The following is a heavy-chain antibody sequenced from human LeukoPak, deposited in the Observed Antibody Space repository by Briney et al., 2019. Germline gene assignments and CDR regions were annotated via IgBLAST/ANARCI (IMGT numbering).Heavy chain of an antibody. V-gene: IGHV3-7*01. J-gene: IGHJ4*02. CDR1: GFTFSSYW. CDR2: IRQDGSEK. Sequence: PGGSLRLSCAASGFTFSSYWMSWVRQAPGKGLEWVANIRQDGSEKYYVDSVKGRFTISRDNAKNSLYLQMNSLRAEDTAVYYCAGLRFLEWLDDNYGPFDYWGQGTLVTVSS. D-gene: IGHD3-3*01. CDR3: AGLRFLEWLDDNYGPFDY.